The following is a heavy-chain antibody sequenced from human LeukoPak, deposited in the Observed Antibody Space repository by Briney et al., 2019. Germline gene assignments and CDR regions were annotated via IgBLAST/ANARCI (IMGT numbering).Heavy chain of an antibody. CDR2: MNPNSGNT. CDR1: GYTFTSYD. CDR3: ARAWVSRSTSANDY. J-gene: IGHJ4*02. V-gene: IGHV1-8*01. Sequence: GASVKDSCKASGYTFTSYDINWVRQATGQGLEWMGWMNPNSGNTGYAQKFQGRVTMTRNTSISTAYMELSSLRSEDTAVYYCARAWVSRSTSANDYWGQGTLVTVSS. D-gene: IGHD2-2*01.